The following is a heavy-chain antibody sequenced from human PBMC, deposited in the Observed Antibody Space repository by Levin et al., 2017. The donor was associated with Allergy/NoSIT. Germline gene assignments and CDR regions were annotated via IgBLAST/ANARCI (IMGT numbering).Heavy chain of an antibody. CDR3: ARDLGCSGGSCYLQTPLQH. D-gene: IGHD2-15*01. CDR1: GFTFSSYW. J-gene: IGHJ1*01. CDR2: IKQDGSEK. V-gene: IGHV3-7*04. Sequence: GGSLRLSCAASGFTFSSYWMSWVRQAPGKGLEWVANIKQDGSEKYYVDSVKGRFTISRDNAKNSLYLQMNSLRAEDTAVYYCARDLGCSGGSCYLQTPLQHWGQGTLVTVSS.